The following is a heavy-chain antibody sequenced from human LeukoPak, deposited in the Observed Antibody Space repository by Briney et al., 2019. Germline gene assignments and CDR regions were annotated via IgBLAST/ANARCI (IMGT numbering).Heavy chain of an antibody. V-gene: IGHV5-10-1*01. Sequence: GESLKISCKGSGYSFTSYWISWVCQMPGKGLEWMGRIDPSDSYTNYSPSFQGHVTISADKSISTAYLQWSSLKASDTAMYYCARGDCSGGSCYGDFYYGMDVWGKGTTVTVSS. CDR3: ARGDCSGGSCYGDFYYGMDV. CDR2: IDPSDSYT. J-gene: IGHJ6*04. D-gene: IGHD2-15*01. CDR1: GYSFTSYW.